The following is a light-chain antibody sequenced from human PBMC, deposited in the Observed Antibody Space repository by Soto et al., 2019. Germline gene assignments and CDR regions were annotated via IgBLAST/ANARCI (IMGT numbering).Light chain of an antibody. CDR2: AAS. Sequence: EMVMTQSPATLSVSPGERATLSCRASLSVSRNLAWYQQKPGQAPRLLIYAASTRATGIPARFSGSGSGTEFTLTISSLQSEDFAVYYCQQYNNWPYTFGQGTKLEIK. CDR3: QQYNNWPYT. CDR1: LSVSRN. J-gene: IGKJ2*01. V-gene: IGKV3-15*01.